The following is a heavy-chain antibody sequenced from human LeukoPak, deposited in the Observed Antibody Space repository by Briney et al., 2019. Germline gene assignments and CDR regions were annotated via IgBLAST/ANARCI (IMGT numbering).Heavy chain of an antibody. D-gene: IGHD3-10*01. J-gene: IGHJ6*03. CDR3: ARVRMVRGVIIGMDV. Sequence: ASVKVSCKASGYTFTGYYMHWVRQAPGQGLEWMGWINPNSGGTNYAQKFQGRVTMTRDTSISTAYMELSRLRSDDTAVYYCARVRMVRGVIIGMDVWGKGTTVTISS. V-gene: IGHV1-2*02. CDR2: INPNSGGT. CDR1: GYTFTGYY.